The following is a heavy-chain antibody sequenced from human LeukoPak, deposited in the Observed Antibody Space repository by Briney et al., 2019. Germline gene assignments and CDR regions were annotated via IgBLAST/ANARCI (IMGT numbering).Heavy chain of an antibody. J-gene: IGHJ1*01. CDR3: ARHRGGAWDDYNPFAECLQH. CDR2: IYYSGST. Sequence: PSETLSLTCTGSGGSISRYYCSRIRQPPGKGLEWIGYIYYSGSTNYNPSLRSRVTISVDTSKNHFSLKMSSVTAADTAVYYCARHRGGAWDDYNPFAECLQHWVQGTLVTVSS. CDR1: GGSISRYY. V-gene: IGHV4-59*08. D-gene: IGHD5-24*01.